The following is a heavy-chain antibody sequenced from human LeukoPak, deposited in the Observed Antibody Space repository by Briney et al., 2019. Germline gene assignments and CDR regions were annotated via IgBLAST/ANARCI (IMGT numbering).Heavy chain of an antibody. V-gene: IGHV3-7*04. CDR3: ARGGSDSDY. CDR1: GFTFSNYW. J-gene: IGHJ4*02. D-gene: IGHD6-6*01. CDR2: IKQDGSDE. Sequence: GGSLRLSCEASGFTFSNYWMIWVRQAPGKGLEWVANIKQDGSDENYVDSVKGRFTISRDNGKNSLYLQMNSLRAEDTAVYYCARGGSDSDYWGQGTLVTVSS.